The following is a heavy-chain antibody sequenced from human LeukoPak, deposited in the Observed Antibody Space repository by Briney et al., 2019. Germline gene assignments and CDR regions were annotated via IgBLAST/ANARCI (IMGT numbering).Heavy chain of an antibody. V-gene: IGHV3-23*01. CDR1: GFTFSSHA. CDR3: AKRVLPGIGVAYYLDY. Sequence: GGSVRLSCAASGFTFSSHAMNWVRHAPGKGLEWVSDISISDSNTYYANSVKGRFTISRDNSKNTLYLQMNSLRAEDTAVYYCAKRVLPGIGVAYYLDYWGQGTLVTVSS. CDR2: ISISDSNT. J-gene: IGHJ4*02. D-gene: IGHD6-13*01.